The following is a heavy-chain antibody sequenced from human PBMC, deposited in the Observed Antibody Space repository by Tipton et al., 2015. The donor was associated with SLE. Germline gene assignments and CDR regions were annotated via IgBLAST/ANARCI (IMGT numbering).Heavy chain of an antibody. V-gene: IGHV3-30-3*01. CDR1: GFTFSSYA. CDR3: ARGEITVTVFDQ. J-gene: IGHJ4*02. Sequence: SLRLSCAASGFTFSSYAMHWVRQAPGKGLEWVAVISYDGSNKYYADSVKGRFTISRDNSKNTLYLQMNSLRVEDTAVYYCARGEITVTVFDQWGQGTLVTVSS. D-gene: IGHD4-17*01. CDR2: ISYDGSNK.